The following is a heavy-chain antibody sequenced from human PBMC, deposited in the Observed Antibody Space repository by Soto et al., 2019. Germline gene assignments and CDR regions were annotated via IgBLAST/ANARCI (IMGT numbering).Heavy chain of an antibody. V-gene: IGHV3-23*01. Sequence: EVQLLESGGGLVQPGESLRLSCAASGFTFGNYALSWVRQAPGKGLEWVSAIGASGASIFYADSVKGRFTISRDNSKNTLYLQMNSLRVEVAAIYYCAKGYMTRNCLDPWGQGTLVTVSS. CDR3: AKGYMTRNCLDP. CDR1: GFTFGNYA. D-gene: IGHD3-16*02. CDR2: IGASGASI. J-gene: IGHJ5*02.